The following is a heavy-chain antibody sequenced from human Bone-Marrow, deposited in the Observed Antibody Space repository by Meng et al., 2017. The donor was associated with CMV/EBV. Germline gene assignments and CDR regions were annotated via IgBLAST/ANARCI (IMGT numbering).Heavy chain of an antibody. V-gene: IGHV3-11*04. CDR2: ISTTGTYI. D-gene: IGHD3-10*01. CDR3: ARDSGSNRPYYHYYDVDV. J-gene: IGHJ6*02. Sequence: GESLKISCAASGFTISDNYTSWIRQAPGKGLEWVASISTTGTYIYYANSVRGRFTISRDSAKKSLYLLMNSLRAEDTAVYYCARDSGSNRPYYHYYDVDVWGHGTTVTVSS. CDR1: GFTISDNY.